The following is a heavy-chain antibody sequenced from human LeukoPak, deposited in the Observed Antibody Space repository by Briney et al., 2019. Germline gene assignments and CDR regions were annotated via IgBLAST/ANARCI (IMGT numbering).Heavy chain of an antibody. CDR1: GFTFSSYA. CDR2: ISGSGGST. D-gene: IGHD1-7*01. CDR3: AKDPPYNWNYDWFDP. Sequence: GGSLRLSCAASGFTFSSYAMNWVRQAPGKGLEWVSAISGSGGSTYYADSVKGRFTISRDNSKNTLYLQMNSLRAEDTAVYYCAKDPPYNWNYDWFDPWGQGTLVTVSS. J-gene: IGHJ5*02. V-gene: IGHV3-23*01.